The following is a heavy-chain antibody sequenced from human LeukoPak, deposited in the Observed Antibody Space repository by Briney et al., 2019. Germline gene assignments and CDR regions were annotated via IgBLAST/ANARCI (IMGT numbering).Heavy chain of an antibody. J-gene: IGHJ5*02. Sequence: GGSLRLSYAASGHAFSSYAMSWVRQAPGKGLEWVSAISGSGGSTYYADSVEGRFTISRDNSKNTLYLQMNSLRAEDTAVYYCAKDRYSSSWYWFDPWGQGTLVTVSS. V-gene: IGHV3-23*01. CDR1: GHAFSSYA. D-gene: IGHD6-13*01. CDR3: AKDRYSSSWYWFDP. CDR2: ISGSGGST.